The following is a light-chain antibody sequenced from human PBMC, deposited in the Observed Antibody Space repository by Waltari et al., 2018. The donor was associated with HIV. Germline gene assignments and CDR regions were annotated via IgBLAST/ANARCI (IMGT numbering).Light chain of an antibody. CDR2: DVN. J-gene: IGLJ1*01. CDR1: TSAVGFYDY. CDR3: CAYAAGHVSYV. Sequence: QSALTQPPSVSGSPGQPVSISCSGTTSAVGFYDYVSWYQQYPGKAPKLIIFDVNQRPSGVPERFSGSKSGNTASLTISGLQTEDEADYFCCAYAAGHVSYVFGNGTAVAVL. V-gene: IGLV2-11*01.